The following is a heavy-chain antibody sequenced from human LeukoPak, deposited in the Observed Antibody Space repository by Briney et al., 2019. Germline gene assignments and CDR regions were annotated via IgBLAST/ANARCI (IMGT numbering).Heavy chain of an antibody. CDR2: IDPSDSYT. D-gene: IGHD1-1*01. CDR3: ARITTGTRSFDY. Sequence: LGASLLISCKGSGYSFTSYWISWVRQLPGKGLEWMGRIDPSDSYTNYSPSFQGHVTISADKSISTAYLQWSSLKASDTAMYYCARITTGTRSFDYWGQGTLVTVPS. CDR1: GYSFTSYW. V-gene: IGHV5-10-1*01. J-gene: IGHJ4*02.